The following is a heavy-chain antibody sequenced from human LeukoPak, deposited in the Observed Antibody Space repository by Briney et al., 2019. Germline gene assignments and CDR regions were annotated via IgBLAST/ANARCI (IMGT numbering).Heavy chain of an antibody. J-gene: IGHJ3*02. CDR1: GASIRSYS. V-gene: IGHV4-59*01. Sequence: SEPLSLTCSVSGASIRSYSWSWIRQSPGKGLEWIGYVYDNDISNFNPSLESRVTILVDRSKSQFSLKLRSVTAADTAVYYCARGLVLATDDAFDIWGPGTMVTVSS. D-gene: IGHD5-12*01. CDR3: ARGLVLATDDAFDI. CDR2: VYDNDIS.